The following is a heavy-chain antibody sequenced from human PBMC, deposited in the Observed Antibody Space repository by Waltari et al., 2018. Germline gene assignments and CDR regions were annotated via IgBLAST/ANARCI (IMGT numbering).Heavy chain of an antibody. CDR2: IDKSGITI. CDR1: GFTFPDDY. J-gene: IGHJ4*02. V-gene: IGHV3-11*01. Sequence: QVQVVESGGGLVTHGGSLRLSCVASGFTFPDDYMSGIRQAPGKGLCWVSFIDKSGITIFYADSVKGRFTVSRDNAKNSLYLQMNTLSPDDTAVYYCARDPHQAGDYWGQGTLVTVSS. D-gene: IGHD2-2*01. CDR3: ARDPHQAGDY.